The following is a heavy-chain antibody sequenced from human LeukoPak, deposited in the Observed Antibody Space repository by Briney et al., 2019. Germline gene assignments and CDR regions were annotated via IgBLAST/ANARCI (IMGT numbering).Heavy chain of an antibody. V-gene: IGHV3-30*02. Sequence: GGSLRLSCAASGFTFSSYGMHWVRQAPGKGLEWVAFIRYDGSNKYYADSVKGRFTISRDNSKNTLYLQMNSLRAEDTAVYYCAKDGVRYNWNDLIFHFDYWGQGTLVTVSS. J-gene: IGHJ4*02. CDR2: IRYDGSNK. CDR1: GFTFSSYG. D-gene: IGHD1-20*01. CDR3: AKDGVRYNWNDLIFHFDY.